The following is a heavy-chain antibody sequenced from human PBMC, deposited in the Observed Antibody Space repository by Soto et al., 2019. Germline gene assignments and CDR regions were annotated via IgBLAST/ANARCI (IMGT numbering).Heavy chain of an antibody. CDR2: IVVGSGDT. CDR3: AAERLLYGMDV. J-gene: IGHJ6*02. Sequence: SVKVSCKASGFSFSDSVVQWVRQTRGHRLEWIGWIVVGSGDTYTAQKFQERVNISRDMSTSTANMEVSSLRPEDTAVYYCAAERLLYGMDVWGQGTTVTVSS. V-gene: IGHV1-58*01. CDR1: GFSFSDSV.